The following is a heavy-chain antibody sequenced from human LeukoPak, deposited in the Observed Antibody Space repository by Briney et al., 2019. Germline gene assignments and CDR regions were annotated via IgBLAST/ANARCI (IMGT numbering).Heavy chain of an antibody. CDR3: ARDRSMVWGVIYYYMDV. CDR1: GGSISSSSYY. V-gene: IGHV4-39*07. CDR2: IYTSGST. Sequence: SETLSLTCTVSGGSISSSSYYWGWVRQPPGKGLEWIGRIYTSGSTNYNPSLKSRVTMSVDTSKNQFSLKLSSVTAADTAVYYCARDRSMVWGVIYYYMDVWGKGTTVTISS. D-gene: IGHD3-10*01. J-gene: IGHJ6*03.